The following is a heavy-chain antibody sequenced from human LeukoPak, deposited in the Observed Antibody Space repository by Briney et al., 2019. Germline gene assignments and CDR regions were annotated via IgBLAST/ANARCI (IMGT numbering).Heavy chain of an antibody. CDR3: ARRLGATQPYFDF. D-gene: IGHD1-26*01. CDR1: GYRFTSYW. J-gene: IGHJ4*02. V-gene: IGHV5-51*01. CDR2: IHPGDSEI. Sequence: GESLKISCKASGYRFTSYWIGWVRQMPGKGVECMGIIHPGDSEIRYSPSFQGQVTISVDKSISTAYLQWSGLKASDTAIYYCARRLGATQPYFDFWGQGALVTVSS.